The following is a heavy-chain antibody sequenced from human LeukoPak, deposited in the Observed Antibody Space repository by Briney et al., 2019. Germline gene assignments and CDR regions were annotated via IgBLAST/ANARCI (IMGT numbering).Heavy chain of an antibody. J-gene: IGHJ3*02. D-gene: IGHD2-2*01. CDR2: ISEDGSIK. Sequence: GGSLRLSCAASGFAFSSCGIHWVRQAPGKGLEWVALISEDGSIKFYADSVKGRFTISGDNSKNKLYLQMNSLRAEDTAVYYCAKEVGARDAFDIWGQGTLVTVSP. CDR3: AKEVGARDAFDI. CDR1: GFAFSSCG. V-gene: IGHV3-30*18.